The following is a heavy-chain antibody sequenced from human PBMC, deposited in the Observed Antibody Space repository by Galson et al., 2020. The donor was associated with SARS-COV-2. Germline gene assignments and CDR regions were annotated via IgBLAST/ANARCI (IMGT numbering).Heavy chain of an antibody. Sequence: GESLKISCTGSGYSFTSYWIGWVRQMPGQGLEWMGIIHPGDSDTRYSPSFQGQVTISADKSISTAYLQWSSLKASDTAMYYCARRAVGSTGEGLYWGQGTLVTVSS. CDR2: IHPGDSDT. V-gene: IGHV5-51*01. CDR1: GYSFTSYW. CDR3: ARRAVGSTGEGLY. J-gene: IGHJ4*02. D-gene: IGHD1-26*01.